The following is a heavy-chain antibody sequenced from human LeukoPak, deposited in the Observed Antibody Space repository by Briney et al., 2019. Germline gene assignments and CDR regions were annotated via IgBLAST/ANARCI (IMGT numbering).Heavy chain of an antibody. J-gene: IGHJ3*02. CDR1: GGTIRGYY. CDR2: IYFSGST. V-gene: IGHV4-59*01. D-gene: IGHD3-10*01. CDR3: ARDFRTSGAFDI. Sequence: SETLSLTCAVSGGTIRGYYWNWIRQSPERGLEWIGHIYFSGSTNYNPSFKSRVTISVDTSKNQFSLKLSSVTAADTAVYYCARDFRTSGAFDIWGQGTMVTVSS.